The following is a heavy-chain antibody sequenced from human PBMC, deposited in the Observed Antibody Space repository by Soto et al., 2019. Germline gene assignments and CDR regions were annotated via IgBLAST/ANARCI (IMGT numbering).Heavy chain of an antibody. Sequence: VGSLRLSCAASGFTFNNAWMSWVRQAPGKGLEWVGRIKSKTDGGTTDYAAPVKGRFTISRDDSKNMLYLQMNSLKTEDTAVYSCTTGLGQQLVPFDYWGQGTLVTVSS. J-gene: IGHJ4*02. V-gene: IGHV3-15*01. CDR3: TTGLGQQLVPFDY. CDR1: GFTFNNAW. D-gene: IGHD6-13*01. CDR2: IKSKTDGGTT.